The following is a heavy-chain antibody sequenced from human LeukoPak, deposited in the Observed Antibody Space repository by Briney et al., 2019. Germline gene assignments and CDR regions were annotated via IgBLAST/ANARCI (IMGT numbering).Heavy chain of an antibody. CDR3: AKDARSFGGTYFDY. J-gene: IGHJ4*02. V-gene: IGHV3-23*01. CDR1: GFTFSDYY. CDR2: MSGSDTGS. D-gene: IGHD4-23*01. Sequence: PGGSLRLSCAASGFTFSDYYMSWIRQAPGKGLEWVSAMSGSDTGSWYADSVKGRFTISRDTSKTTLYLQMNSLRAEDTAIYYCAKDARSFGGTYFDYWGQGIQVTVSS.